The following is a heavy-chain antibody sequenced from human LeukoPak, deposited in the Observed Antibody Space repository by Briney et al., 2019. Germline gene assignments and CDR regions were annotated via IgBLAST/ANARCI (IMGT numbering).Heavy chain of an antibody. D-gene: IGHD5-18*01. Sequence: SETLSLTCTVSGGSISSYYWSWIRQPPGKGLEWIGYIYYSGSTNYNPSLKSRVTISVDTSKNQFSLKLSSVTAADTAVYYCARGLETAMPTGFDYWGQGTLVTVSS. V-gene: IGHV4-59*12. CDR3: ARGLETAMPTGFDY. CDR2: IYYSGST. J-gene: IGHJ4*02. CDR1: GGSISSYY.